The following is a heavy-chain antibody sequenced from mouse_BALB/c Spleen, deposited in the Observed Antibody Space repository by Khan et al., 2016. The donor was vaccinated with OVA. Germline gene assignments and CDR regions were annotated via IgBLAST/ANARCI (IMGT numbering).Heavy chain of an antibody. CDR1: GFSLTSYG. D-gene: IGHD2-1*01. Sequence: QVQLKESGPGLVAPSQSLSITCTISGFSLTSYGVHWVRQPPGKGLEWLVVIWSDGHTTYNSALKSRLSIGQDHSKSQVFLKMNSLQTDDTAMYYCARHGYYGNYGPYFDVWGAGTTVTVSS. V-gene: IGHV2-6-1*01. J-gene: IGHJ1*01. CDR2: IWSDGHT. CDR3: ARHGYYGNYGPYFDV.